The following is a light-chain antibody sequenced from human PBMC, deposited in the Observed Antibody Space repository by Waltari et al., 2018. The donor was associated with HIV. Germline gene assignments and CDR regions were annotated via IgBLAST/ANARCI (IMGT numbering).Light chain of an antibody. CDR2: RAS. Sequence: MVLTHSPDSLSVSLVERATIHCRSERRVFSPSDYVNYFGWYRQKEGGRPSLLFCRASTRASGGPARFNASVSETDFTLTIDNVQAEDVALFFCSQYYSTPTFGRGT. CDR1: RRVFSPSDYVNY. CDR3: SQYYSTPT. V-gene: IGKV4-1*01. J-gene: IGKJ2*01.